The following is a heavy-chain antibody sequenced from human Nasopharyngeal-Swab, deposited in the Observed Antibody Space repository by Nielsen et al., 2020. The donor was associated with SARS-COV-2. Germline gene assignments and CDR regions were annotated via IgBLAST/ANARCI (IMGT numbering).Heavy chain of an antibody. CDR3: ARGRQIWSGYQDYYYGMDV. Sequence: SETLSLTCAVYGGSFSGYYWSWIRQPPGKGLEWIGEINHSGGTNYNPSLKSRVTISVDTSKNQFSLKLSSVTAADTAVYYCARGRQIWSGYQDYYYGMDVWGQGTTVTVSS. J-gene: IGHJ6*02. D-gene: IGHD3-3*01. V-gene: IGHV4-34*01. CDR2: INHSGGT. CDR1: GGSFSGYY.